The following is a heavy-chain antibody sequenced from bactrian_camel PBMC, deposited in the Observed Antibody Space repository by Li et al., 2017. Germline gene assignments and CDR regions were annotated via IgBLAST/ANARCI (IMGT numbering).Heavy chain of an antibody. V-gene: IGHV3S53*01. J-gene: IGHJ4*01. CDR2: TISDDGTP. CDR1: NV. Sequence: HVQLVESGENSVQAGGSVRLSCRALNVGWYRRAPGRECELAASTISDDGTPYYADSVKGRFTVSTDNTRNRLYLQMDSLIPDDTATYHCAARTKFTELVCSIDEGTQVTVS. D-gene: IGHD7*01.